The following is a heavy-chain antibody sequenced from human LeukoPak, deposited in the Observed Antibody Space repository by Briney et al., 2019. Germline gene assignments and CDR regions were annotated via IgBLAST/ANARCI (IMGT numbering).Heavy chain of an antibody. V-gene: IGHV3-23*01. J-gene: IGHJ4*02. CDR3: AKGFSRNDY. D-gene: IGHD3-10*01. CDR1: GFTFSDNA. CDR2: ISDSGGRS. Sequence: GGSLRLSCAASGFTFSDNAMSWVRQAPGKGLEWVSGISDSGGRSYYADSVKGRFTVSRDNSKNTLHLQMNSLRAEDTALYYCAKGFSRNDYWGQGTLVTVSS.